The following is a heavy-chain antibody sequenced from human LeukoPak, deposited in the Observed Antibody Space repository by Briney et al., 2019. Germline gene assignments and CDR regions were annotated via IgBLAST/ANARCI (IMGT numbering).Heavy chain of an antibody. V-gene: IGHV4-39*07. J-gene: IGHJ6*03. CDR1: SGSISTSNYY. CDR2: IFYSGST. Sequence: SETLSLTCTVSSGSISTSNYYWGWVRQPPGKALEWIGNIFYSGSTYYSPSLKSRVTISVDTSKNQFSLKLSSVTAADTAVYYCARGGGSSVVYYYYYYMDVWGKGTTVTVSS. D-gene: IGHD6-6*01. CDR3: ARGGGSSVVYYYYYYMDV.